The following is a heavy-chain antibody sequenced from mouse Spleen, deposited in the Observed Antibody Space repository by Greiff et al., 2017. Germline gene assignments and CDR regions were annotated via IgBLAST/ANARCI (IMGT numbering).Heavy chain of an antibody. CDR3: AREKDYGDYYAMDY. CDR2: IYPGSGNT. Sequence: QVHVKQSGAELVRPGASVKLSCKASGYTFTDYYINWVKQRPGQGLEWIARIYPGSGNTYYNEKFKGKATLTAEKSSSTAYMQLSSLTSEDSAVYFCAREKDYGDYYAMDYWGQGTSVTVSS. J-gene: IGHJ4*01. CDR1: GYTFTDYY. D-gene: IGHD2-13*01. V-gene: IGHV1-76*01.